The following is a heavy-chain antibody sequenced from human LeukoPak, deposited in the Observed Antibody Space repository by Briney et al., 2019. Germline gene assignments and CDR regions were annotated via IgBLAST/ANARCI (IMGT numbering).Heavy chain of an antibody. CDR1: GFTFSSYG. Sequence: SGGSLRLSCAASGFTFSSYGMHWVRQAPGKGLEWVAFIRYDGSNKYYADSVKGRFTISRDNSKNTLYLQVNSLRAEDTAVYYCAKRYYYDNSGLWDSWGQGTLVTVSS. D-gene: IGHD3-22*01. CDR3: AKRYYYDNSGLWDS. J-gene: IGHJ4*02. CDR2: IRYDGSNK. V-gene: IGHV3-30*02.